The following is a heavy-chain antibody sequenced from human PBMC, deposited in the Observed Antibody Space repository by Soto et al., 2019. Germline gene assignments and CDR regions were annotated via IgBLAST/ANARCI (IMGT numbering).Heavy chain of an antibody. V-gene: IGHV3-48*02. CDR1: GFSFSTST. Sequence: GGSLRLSCAASGFSFSTSTMNWVRQAPGKGLEWVSYISSGSTTIYYADSVKGRFTISRDNGKNSLYLQMNNLRDEDTAVYYCARVRRNDASDYYGMDVWGQGTTVTVSS. CDR2: ISSGSTTI. J-gene: IGHJ6*02. D-gene: IGHD1-1*01. CDR3: ARVRRNDASDYYGMDV.